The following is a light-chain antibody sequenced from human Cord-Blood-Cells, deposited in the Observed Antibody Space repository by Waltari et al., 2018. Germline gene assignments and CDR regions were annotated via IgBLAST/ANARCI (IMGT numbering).Light chain of an antibody. CDR3: QAWDSSTAV. CDR1: KLGDKY. V-gene: IGLV3-1*01. J-gene: IGLJ3*02. CDR2: QDS. Sequence: SYELTQPPSVSVSPGQTASITCSGDKLGDKYACWYQQKPGQSPVLVIYQDSKRPSGIRERFSGSNSGNTATLTISGTQAMDEADYYCQAWDSSTAVFGGGTKLTVL.